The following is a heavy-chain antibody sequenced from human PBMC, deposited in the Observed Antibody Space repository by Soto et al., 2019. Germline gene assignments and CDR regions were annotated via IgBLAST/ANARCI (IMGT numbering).Heavy chain of an antibody. J-gene: IGHJ6*02. CDR2: IYHSGST. V-gene: IGHV4-4*03. CDR3: ASSYYDFWSGYYTDYYYYGMDV. D-gene: IGHD3-3*01. CDR1: GGSISSSNW. Sequence: PETLSLTCAVSGGSISSSNWWSWVRQPPGKGLEWIGEIYHSGSTNYNPSLKSRVTISVDKSKNQFSLKLSSVTAADTAVYYCASSYYDFWSGYYTDYYYYGMDVWGQGTTVTVSS.